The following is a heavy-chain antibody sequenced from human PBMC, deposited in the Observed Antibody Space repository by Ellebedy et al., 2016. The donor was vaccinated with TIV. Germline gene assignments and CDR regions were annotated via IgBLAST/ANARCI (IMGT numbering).Heavy chain of an antibody. CDR3: AKGTGSGHYFDY. Sequence: GGSLRLSCAASGFTFSSYWMNWVRQAPGKGPEWVSYISSTSSTIYHADSVKGRFTISRDNAKNSLYLQMNSLRAEDAAVYYCAKGTGSGHYFDYWGQGTLVTVSS. CDR1: GFTFSSYW. J-gene: IGHJ4*02. V-gene: IGHV3-48*04. D-gene: IGHD2-8*02. CDR2: ISSTSSTI.